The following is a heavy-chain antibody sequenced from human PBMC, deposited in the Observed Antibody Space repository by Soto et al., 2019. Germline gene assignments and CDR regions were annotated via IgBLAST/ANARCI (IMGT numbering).Heavy chain of an antibody. CDR1: GGSISSGGYS. CDR2: IYYSGST. Sequence: TLSLTCAVSGGSISSGGYSWSWIRQPPGKGLEWIGYIYYSGSTYYNPSLKSRVTISVDTSKNQFSLKLSSVTAADTAVYYCARPSIAAAALGYWGQGTLVTVSS. V-gene: IGHV4-30-2*03. D-gene: IGHD6-13*01. CDR3: ARPSIAAAALGY. J-gene: IGHJ4*02.